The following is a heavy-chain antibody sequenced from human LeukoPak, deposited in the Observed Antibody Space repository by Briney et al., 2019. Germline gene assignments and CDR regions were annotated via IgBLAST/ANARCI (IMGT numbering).Heavy chain of an antibody. D-gene: IGHD6-13*01. CDR3: AREGSGSSFDY. CDR2: INHRGST. Sequence: SETLSLTCAVYGGSFSGYYWSWIRQPPGKGLEWIGEINHRGSTNYNPSLKSRVTISVDTSKNQFSLKLSSVTAADTAVYYCAREGSGSSFDYWGQGTLVTVSS. CDR1: GGSFSGYY. J-gene: IGHJ4*02. V-gene: IGHV4-34*01.